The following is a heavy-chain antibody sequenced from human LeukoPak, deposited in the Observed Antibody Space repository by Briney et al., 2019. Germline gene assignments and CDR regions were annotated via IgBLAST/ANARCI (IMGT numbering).Heavy chain of an antibody. J-gene: IGHJ4*02. CDR3: AKEGFDY. CDR2: FTGGDGSA. V-gene: IGHV3-23*01. CDR1: GFTFSSYG. Sequence: GRSLRLSCAASGFTFSSYGMHWVRQAPGKGLEWVSTFTGGDGSAYYADSVKGRFTISRDNSKNTLYLQMNSLRAEDTALYYCAKEGFDYWGQGTLVTVSS.